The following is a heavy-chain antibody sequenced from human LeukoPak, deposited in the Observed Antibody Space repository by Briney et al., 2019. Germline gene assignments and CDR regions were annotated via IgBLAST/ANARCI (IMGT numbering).Heavy chain of an antibody. CDR2: ISGSGGST. D-gene: IGHD4-23*01. CDR1: GFTFSSYA. J-gene: IGHJ4*02. V-gene: IGHV3-23*01. Sequence: GGSLRLSCAASGFTFSSYAMSWVRQAPGKGLEWVSAISGSGGSTYYADSVKGRFTISRDNAKNTLYLQMNSLRVEDTAVYYCARDFYGGKVDSYWGQGTLVSVSS. CDR3: ARDFYGGKVDSY.